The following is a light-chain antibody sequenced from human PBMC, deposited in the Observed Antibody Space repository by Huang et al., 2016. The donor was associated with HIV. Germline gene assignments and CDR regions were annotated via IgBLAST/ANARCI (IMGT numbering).Light chain of an antibody. Sequence: EIVLTQSPGTLSLSPGERATLSCRASQSLSNNYLAWYQQKLGQAPRLLIHCSSSRATGIPDRFGGSGSGTDFTLTISRLEPEDFSVYYCQQYDSSPSTFGGGTKVEIK. V-gene: IGKV3-20*01. J-gene: IGKJ4*01. CDR2: CSS. CDR3: QQYDSSPST. CDR1: QSLSNNY.